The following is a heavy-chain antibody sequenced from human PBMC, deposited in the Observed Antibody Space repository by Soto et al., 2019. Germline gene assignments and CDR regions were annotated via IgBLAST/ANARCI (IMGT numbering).Heavy chain of an antibody. CDR2: ISAYNGNT. CDR1: GYTFTSYG. D-gene: IGHD2-15*01. V-gene: IGHV1-18*01. J-gene: IGHJ5*02. CDR3: ARDDEGYCSGGSCYWFDP. Sequence: ASVKVSCKASGYTFTSYGISWVRQAPGQGLEWMGWISAYNGNTNYAQKLQGRVTMTTDTSTSTAYMELRSLRSDDPAVYYCARDDEGYCSGGSCYWFDPWGQGTLVTVSS.